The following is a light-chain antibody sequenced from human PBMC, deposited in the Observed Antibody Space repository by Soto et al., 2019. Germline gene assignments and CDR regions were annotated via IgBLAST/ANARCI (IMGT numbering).Light chain of an antibody. V-gene: IGKV1-27*01. CDR3: QKYNSAPST. J-gene: IGKJ4*01. CDR2: SAS. Sequence: DIQMTQSPSSLSASVGDRVTITCRASQGISSFLAWYQQKPGNVPKLLIYSASTLQSGVPSRFSGSGSGTDFTLTISHLQPEDVATYYCQKYNSAPSTFGGGTKVEIK. CDR1: QGISSF.